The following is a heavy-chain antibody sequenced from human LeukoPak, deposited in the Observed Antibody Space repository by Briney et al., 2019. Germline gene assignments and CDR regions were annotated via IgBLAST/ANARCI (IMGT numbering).Heavy chain of an antibody. CDR1: GGSISSYY. CDR3: ARSEGGDYYDSSGYFDY. CDR2: IYYSGST. J-gene: IGHJ4*02. D-gene: IGHD3-22*01. V-gene: IGHV4-59*01. Sequence: PSETLSLTCTVSGGSISSYYWSWIRQPPGKGLEWIGYIYYSGSTNYNPSLKSRVTISVDTSKNQFSLKLSSVTAADTAVYYCARSEGGDYYDSSGYFDYWGRGTLVTVSS.